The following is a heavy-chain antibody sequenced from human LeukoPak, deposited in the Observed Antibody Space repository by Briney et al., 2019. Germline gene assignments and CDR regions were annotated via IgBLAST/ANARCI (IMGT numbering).Heavy chain of an antibody. Sequence: PGGSLRLSCAASGFTFSSYSMNWVRQAPGKGLEWVSSISSSSSYIYYADSVKGRFTISRDNAKSSVYLQMNSLRAEDTALYFCARDRAYFAFDIWGQGTMVTVSS. CDR1: GFTFSSYS. V-gene: IGHV3-21*01. D-gene: IGHD2/OR15-2a*01. J-gene: IGHJ3*02. CDR3: ARDRAYFAFDI. CDR2: ISSSSSYI.